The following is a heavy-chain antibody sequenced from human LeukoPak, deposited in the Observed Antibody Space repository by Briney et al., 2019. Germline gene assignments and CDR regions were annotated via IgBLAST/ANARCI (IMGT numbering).Heavy chain of an antibody. D-gene: IGHD2-21*01. CDR3: ARDRGLGDRAPIDY. CDR2: IIPILGIA. J-gene: IGHJ4*02. CDR1: GGTFSSYA. Sequence: SVKVSCKASGGTFSSYAISWVRRAPGQGLEWMGRIIPILGIANYAQKFQGRVTITADKSTSTAYMELSSLRSEDTAVYYCARDRGLGDRAPIDYWGQGTLVTVSS. V-gene: IGHV1-69*04.